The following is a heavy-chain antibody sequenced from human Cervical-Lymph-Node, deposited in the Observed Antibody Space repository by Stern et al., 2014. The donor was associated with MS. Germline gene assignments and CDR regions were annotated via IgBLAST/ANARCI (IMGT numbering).Heavy chain of an antibody. D-gene: IGHD6-13*01. CDR2: MNPYSGNT. Sequence: VQLVQSGAEVKKPGASVKVSCRASGYTFPSYEINWVRQGTGQGLEWMGWMNPYSGNTGYAQKFQGRVSMTRNTSINTAYMELSSLRSEDTAVYYCARGGYSTLYEVWFDPWGQGTLVTVSS. CDR1: GYTFPSYE. J-gene: IGHJ5*02. V-gene: IGHV1-8*01. CDR3: ARGGYSTLYEVWFDP.